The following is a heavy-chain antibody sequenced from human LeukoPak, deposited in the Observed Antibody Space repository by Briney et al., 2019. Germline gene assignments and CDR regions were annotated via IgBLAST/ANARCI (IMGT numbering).Heavy chain of an antibody. V-gene: IGHV1-46*01. CDR1: GYTFTSYY. CDR2: INPSGGST. CDR3: ASQGSSSDAFDI. J-gene: IGHJ3*02. D-gene: IGHD6-6*01. Sequence: ASVKVSCKASGYTFTSYYMHWVRQAPGQGLEWMGIINPSGGSTSYAQRFQGRVTMTEDTSTDTAYMELSSLRSEDTDVYYCASQGSSSDAFDIWGQGTMVTVSS.